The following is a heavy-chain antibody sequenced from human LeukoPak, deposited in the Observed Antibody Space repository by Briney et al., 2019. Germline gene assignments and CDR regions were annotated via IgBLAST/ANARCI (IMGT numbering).Heavy chain of an antibody. CDR3: ATWEVPAAISLFDY. CDR1: GFTFSDNW. V-gene: IGHV3-74*01. D-gene: IGHD2-2*02. CDR2: ISPDGSDT. J-gene: IGHJ4*02. Sequence: GGSLRLSCAASGFTFSDNWMHWVRQAPGKGLVWVSRISPDGSDTVYADSVKGRFTVSRDNRKNTLYLQMNSLRAGDTAVYYCATWEVPAAISLFDYWGQGTLVTVSS.